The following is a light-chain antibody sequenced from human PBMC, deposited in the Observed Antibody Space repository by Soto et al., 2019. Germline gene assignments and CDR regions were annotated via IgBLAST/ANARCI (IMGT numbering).Light chain of an antibody. CDR3: EQGSSFPLT. J-gene: IGKJ4*01. Sequence: DIQMTQSPSSVSASVGDRVTITCRASQDISTWLAWFQQKPGEAPRLLIYTASSLHSGAPSRFSGSGSGTDFTLTISSLQPEDFATYYCEQGSSFPLTFGGGTNVDIK. CDR2: TAS. CDR1: QDISTW. V-gene: IGKV1-12*01.